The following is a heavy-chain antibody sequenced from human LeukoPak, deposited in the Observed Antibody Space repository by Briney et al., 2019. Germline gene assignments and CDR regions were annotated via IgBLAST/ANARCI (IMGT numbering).Heavy chain of an antibody. V-gene: IGHV1-46*01. J-gene: IGHJ4*02. Sequence: EASVKVSCKASRYTFTSYYIHWVRQAPGQGLEWMGIINPSGGSTSYAQKFQGRVTMTRDTSTSTVYMELSSLRSEDTAVYYCARGSGEQQLVFYWGQGTLVTVSS. CDR3: ARGSGEQQLVFY. CDR1: RYTFTSYY. D-gene: IGHD6-13*01. CDR2: INPSGGST.